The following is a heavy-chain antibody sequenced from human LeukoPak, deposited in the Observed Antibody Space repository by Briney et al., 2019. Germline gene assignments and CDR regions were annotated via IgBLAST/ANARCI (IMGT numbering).Heavy chain of an antibody. CDR1: GFTFSTYA. J-gene: IGHJ4*02. D-gene: IGHD4-23*01. CDR3: AKDYHLPYGGFDS. V-gene: IGHV3-30*02. Sequence: GGPLRLSCAASGFTFSTYAIHWVRQAPGQGLQWVAFIRYDGSKKTYGDSVKGRFTITRDNSKNTVYLQMNSLRAEDTAVYYCAKDYHLPYGGFDSWGQGTLVTVS. CDR2: IRYDGSKK.